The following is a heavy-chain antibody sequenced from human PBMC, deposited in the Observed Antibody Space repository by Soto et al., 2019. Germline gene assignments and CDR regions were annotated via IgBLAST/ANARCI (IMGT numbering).Heavy chain of an antibody. Sequence: SETLSLTCSVSGGSISSYYWSWIRQPPGMGLEWIAYIYYSGTSYNPSLKSRVSISLDTSKNQFSLKLSSVTAADTAVYYCASTYDGSGPNSGGYAFDIWGQGTMVT. CDR2: IYYSGT. CDR1: GGSISSYY. V-gene: IGHV4-59*01. CDR3: ASTYDGSGPNSGGYAFDI. D-gene: IGHD3-22*01. J-gene: IGHJ3*02.